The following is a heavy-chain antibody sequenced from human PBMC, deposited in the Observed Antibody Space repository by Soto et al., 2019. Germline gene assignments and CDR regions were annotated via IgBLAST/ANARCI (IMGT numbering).Heavy chain of an antibody. V-gene: IGHV1-8*01. D-gene: IGHD3-3*01. CDR2: MNPNSGNT. J-gene: IGHJ5*02. Sequence: QVQLVQSGAEVKKPGASVKVSCKASGYTFTSYDINWVRQATGQGLEWMGWMNPNSGNTGDAQKFQGRVTMTRNTSISTGYMELSSLRSEDTAVYYCARIPTTSYDFPAPWGQGTLVTVSS. CDR3: ARIPTTSYDFPAP. CDR1: GYTFTSYD.